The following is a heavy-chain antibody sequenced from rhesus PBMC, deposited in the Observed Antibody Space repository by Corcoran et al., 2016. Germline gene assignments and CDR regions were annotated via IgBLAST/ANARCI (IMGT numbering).Heavy chain of an antibody. J-gene: IGHJ2*01. D-gene: IGHD5-42*01. V-gene: IGHV4S14*01. CDR2: IYGSGGSN. CDR1: SYSISSGYY. CDR3: ARVGSSWSEWDTVGTEWYFDL. Sequence: QVQLQESGPGLVKPSETLSLTCAVPSYSISSGYYWGWIRQPPGKGVACIGGIYGSGGSNYLNPSLKSRVPLSVDTSKNQFSLKLSSVTAADTAVYYCARVGSSWSEWDTVGTEWYFDLWGPGTPITISS.